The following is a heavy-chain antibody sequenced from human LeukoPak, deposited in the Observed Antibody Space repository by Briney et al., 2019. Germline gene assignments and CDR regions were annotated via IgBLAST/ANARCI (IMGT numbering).Heavy chain of an antibody. CDR3: ARSVEGYCSGGSCYSYYYYMDV. Sequence: GGSLRLSCAASGFTFDDYGMSWVRQDPGEGLGWVSGINWNGGSTGYADSVKGRVTISRDNAKNSLYLQMNSLRAEDRAVYYCARSVEGYCSGGSCYSYYYYMDVWGKGTTVTVSS. V-gene: IGHV3-20*04. CDR2: INWNGGST. D-gene: IGHD2-15*01. J-gene: IGHJ6*03. CDR1: GFTFDDYG.